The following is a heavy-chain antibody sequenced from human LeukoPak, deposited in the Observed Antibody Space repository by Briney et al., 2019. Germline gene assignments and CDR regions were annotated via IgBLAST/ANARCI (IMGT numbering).Heavy chain of an antibody. V-gene: IGHV1-18*04. D-gene: IGHD3-9*01. CDR2: IGPFNDHT. CDR1: GYKLNSYG. Sequence: ASAKVSCKASGYKLNSYGFSWVRQAPGQGLQWMGWIGPFNDHTNYAQNFQGRVTMTTDTSTSTAYMELKSLTSHDTAIYYCARAIGYDRLTAFDSWGQGTLVTVSS. J-gene: IGHJ4*02. CDR3: ARAIGYDRLTAFDS.